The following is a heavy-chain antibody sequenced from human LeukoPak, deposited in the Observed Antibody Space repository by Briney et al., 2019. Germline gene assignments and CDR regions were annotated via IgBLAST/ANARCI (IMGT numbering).Heavy chain of an antibody. CDR3: ARGSPPRRNYDSRGYYSYYFDY. D-gene: IGHD3-22*01. V-gene: IGHV1-18*01. CDR2: ISAYNGNT. Sequence: ASVKVSCKASGYTFTSYGISWVRQAPGQGLEWMGWISAYNGNTNYAQKLQGRVTMTTDTSTSTVYMELRSLRSDDTAVYYCARGSPPRRNYDSRGYYSYYFDYWGQGTLVTVSS. CDR1: GYTFTSYG. J-gene: IGHJ4*02.